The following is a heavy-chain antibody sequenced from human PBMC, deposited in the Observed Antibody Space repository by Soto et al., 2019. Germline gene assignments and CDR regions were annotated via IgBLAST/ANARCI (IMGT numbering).Heavy chain of an antibody. V-gene: IGHV3-23*01. Sequence: GGSLRLSCAASGFTFSSYAMSWVRQAPGKGLEWVSAISGSGGSTYYADSVKVRFTISRDNSKNTLYLQMNSLRAEDTAVYYWAIKAGYRSGWHEYSGPGTRVTVSS. CDR2: ISGSGGST. CDR1: GFTFSSYA. J-gene: IGHJ4*02. D-gene: IGHD6-19*01. CDR3: AIKAGYRSGWHEY.